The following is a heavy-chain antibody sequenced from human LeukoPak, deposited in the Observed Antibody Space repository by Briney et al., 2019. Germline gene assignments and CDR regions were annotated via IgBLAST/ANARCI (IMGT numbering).Heavy chain of an antibody. CDR2: ISGSGGGT. J-gene: IGHJ4*02. CDR1: GITLSNYG. V-gene: IGHV3-23*01. CDR3: AKRGVVIRVILVGFHKEAYYFDS. D-gene: IGHD3-22*01. Sequence: GGSLRLSCAVSGITLSNYGMSWVRQAPGKGLEWVAGISGSGGGTNYADSVKGRFTISRDNPKNTLYLQMNSLRAEDTAVYFCAKRGVVIRVILVGFHKEAYYFDSWGQGALATVSS.